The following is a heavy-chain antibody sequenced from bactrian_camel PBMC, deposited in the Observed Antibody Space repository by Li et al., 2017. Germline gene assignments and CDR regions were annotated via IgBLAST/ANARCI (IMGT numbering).Heavy chain of an antibody. CDR1: GYIFSTCV. D-gene: IGHD7*01. J-gene: IGHJ4*01. CDR3: AACPVGGIINL. V-gene: IGHV3S53*01. CDR2: INTDGTT. Sequence: HVQLVESGGGSVQAGGSPNLSCAASGYIFSTCVMGWYRQPPGKEREMVSRINTDGTTNYADSVKGRFALSQDNAKNTLYLQMNNLKIEDTGVYYCAACPVGGIINLWGQGTQVTVS.